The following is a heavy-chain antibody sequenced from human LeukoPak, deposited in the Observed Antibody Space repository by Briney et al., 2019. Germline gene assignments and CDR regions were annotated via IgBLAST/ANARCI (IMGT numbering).Heavy chain of an antibody. CDR2: IIPIFGTA. CDR3: ARVIGYCSSTSCYSYYYSYMDV. Sequence: SVKVSCKASGGTFSSYAISWVRQAPGQGLEWMGGIIPIFGTANYAQKFQGRVTITADESTSTAYMELSSLRSEDTAVYYCARVIGYCSSTSCYSYYYSYMDVWGKGTTVTVSS. J-gene: IGHJ6*03. D-gene: IGHD2-2*01. V-gene: IGHV1-69*01. CDR1: GGTFSSYA.